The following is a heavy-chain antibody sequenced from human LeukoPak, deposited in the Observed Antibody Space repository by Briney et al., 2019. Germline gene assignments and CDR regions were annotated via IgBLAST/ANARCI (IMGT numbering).Heavy chain of an antibody. J-gene: IGHJ4*02. CDR3: TRELPREVTLDY. V-gene: IGHV3-74*01. CDR2: INPDGGST. CDR1: GFTFISYG. D-gene: IGHD2-21*02. Sequence: PGGSLRLSCAASGFTFISYGMQWVRQAPGKGLVWVSRINPDGGSTSYADSVNGRFTVSRDNAKNTLYLQVNSLRAEDTAVYFCTRELPREVTLDYWGQGTLVTVSS.